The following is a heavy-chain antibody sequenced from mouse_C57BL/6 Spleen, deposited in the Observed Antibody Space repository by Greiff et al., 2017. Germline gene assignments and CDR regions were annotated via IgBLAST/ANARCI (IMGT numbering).Heavy chain of an antibody. CDR2: ISSGSSTI. J-gene: IGHJ4*01. V-gene: IGHV5-17*01. D-gene: IGHD1-1*01. Sequence: EVKLVESGGGLVKPGGSLKLSCAASGFTFSDYGMHWVRQAPEKGLEWVAYISSGSSTIYYADTVKGRFTISRDNAKNTLFLQMTSLRSEDTAMYYSAREDYYGSKDYAMDYWGQGTSVTVSS. CDR1: GFTFSDYG. CDR3: AREDYYGSKDYAMDY.